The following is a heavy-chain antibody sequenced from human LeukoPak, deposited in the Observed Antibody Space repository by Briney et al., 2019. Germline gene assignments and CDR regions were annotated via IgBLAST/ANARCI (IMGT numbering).Heavy chain of an antibody. J-gene: IGHJ3*02. D-gene: IGHD1-26*01. Sequence: SVKVSCKASGGTFSSYAISWVRQAPGQGLEWMGGIIPIFGTANYAQKFQGRVTITADESTSTAYMELSSLRSDDTAVYYCARDREIRGPSAFDIWGQGTMVTVSS. CDR3: ARDREIRGPSAFDI. V-gene: IGHV1-69*13. CDR1: GGTFSSYA. CDR2: IIPIFGTA.